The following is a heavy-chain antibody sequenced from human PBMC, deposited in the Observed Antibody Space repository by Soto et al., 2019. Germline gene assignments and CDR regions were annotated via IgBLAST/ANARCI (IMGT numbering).Heavy chain of an antibody. Sequence: GSLRLSCAASGFTFSSDAMSCVRQAPGKGLEWVSAISGSGGSTYYADSVKGRFTISRDNSKNTLYLQMNSLRAEDTAVYYCAPGAATPPYFDYWGQGTLVTVSS. CDR3: APGAATPPYFDY. CDR2: ISGSGGST. J-gene: IGHJ4*02. D-gene: IGHD1-26*01. V-gene: IGHV3-23*01. CDR1: GFTFSSDA.